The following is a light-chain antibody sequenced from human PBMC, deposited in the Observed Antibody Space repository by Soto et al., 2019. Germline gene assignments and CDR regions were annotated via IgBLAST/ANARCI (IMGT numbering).Light chain of an antibody. CDR3: QQYGTSPMYT. V-gene: IGKV3-20*01. J-gene: IGKJ2*01. CDR2: GAS. Sequence: EIVLTQSPGTLSLSPGERATLSCRASQSVTSSYLAWYQQKPGQAPRLLICGASNRATGISDRFSGSGSGTDFTLTISRLEPEDFAVYYCQQYGTSPMYTFGQGTKLEIK. CDR1: QSVTSSY.